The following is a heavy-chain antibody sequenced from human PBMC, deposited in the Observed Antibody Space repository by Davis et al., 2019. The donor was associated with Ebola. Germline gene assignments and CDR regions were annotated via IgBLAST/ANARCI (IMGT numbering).Heavy chain of an antibody. CDR3: ARVLMVRGTHGMDV. Sequence: GESLKISCAASGFTFRSYSMNWVRQAPGKGLEWVSSISSSSSYIYYADSVKGRFTISRDNAKNSLYLQMNSLRAEDTAVYYCARVLMVRGTHGMDVWGQGTTVTVSS. CDR1: GFTFRSYS. J-gene: IGHJ6*02. V-gene: IGHV3-21*01. CDR2: ISSSSSYI. D-gene: IGHD3-10*01.